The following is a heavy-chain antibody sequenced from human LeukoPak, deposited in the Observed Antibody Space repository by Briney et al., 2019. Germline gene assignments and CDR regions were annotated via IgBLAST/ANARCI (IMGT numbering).Heavy chain of an antibody. CDR1: GFTVSSNY. D-gene: IGHD3-22*01. J-gene: IGHJ4*02. CDR3: ASTYYYDSSGSRLVDY. V-gene: IGHV3-53*01. CDR2: IYSGGST. Sequence: GGSLRLSCAASGFTVSSNYMSWVCQAPGKGLEWVSVIYSGGSTYYADSVKGRFTISRDNSKNTLYLQMNSLRAEDTAVYYCASTYYYDSSGSRLVDYWGQGTLVTVSS.